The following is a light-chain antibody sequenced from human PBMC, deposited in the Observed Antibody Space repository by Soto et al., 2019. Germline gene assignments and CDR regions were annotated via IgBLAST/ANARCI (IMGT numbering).Light chain of an antibody. V-gene: IGLV1-44*01. CDR3: AAWDDNLNGPV. J-gene: IGLJ2*01. CDR1: NSNVGVNA. Sequence: QSVLTQPPSASGTPGQRVTISCSGSNSNVGVNAVNWYQQLPGTAPKLLIYTTNQRPSGVPDRFSGSKSGTSASLAISGLQSEDEADYYCAAWDDNLNGPVFGGGTKVTVL. CDR2: TTN.